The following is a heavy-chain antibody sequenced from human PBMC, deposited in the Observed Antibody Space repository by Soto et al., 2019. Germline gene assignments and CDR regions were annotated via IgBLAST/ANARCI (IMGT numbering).Heavy chain of an antibody. D-gene: IGHD3-3*01. J-gene: IGHJ3*02. V-gene: IGHV4-34*01. CDR3: ARGHPLLRFLEWLGASGAFDI. CDR1: GGSFSGYY. CDR2: INHSGST. Sequence: NPSETLSLICAVYGGSFSGYYWSWIRQPPGKGLEWIGEINHSGSTNYNPSLKSRVTISVDTSKNQFSLKLSSVTAADTAVYYCARGHPLLRFLEWLGASGAFDIWGQGTMVTVSS.